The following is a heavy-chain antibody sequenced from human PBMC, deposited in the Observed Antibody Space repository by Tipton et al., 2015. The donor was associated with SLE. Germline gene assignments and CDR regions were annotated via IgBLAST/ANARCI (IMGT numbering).Heavy chain of an antibody. Sequence: LVQSGAEVKNPGAPVKVSCKASGYTFTNYDINWVRQTPGQGLEWMGWYSGYNGNSNCAQKLQGRVTMTTDTSTSTAYMELRSLSYDDTAVYYCARGWELDYWDQGTLVTVSP. J-gene: IGHJ4*01. CDR3: ARGWELDY. CDR2: YSGYNGNS. V-gene: IGHV1-18*01. CDR1: GYTFTNYD. D-gene: IGHD4-23*01.